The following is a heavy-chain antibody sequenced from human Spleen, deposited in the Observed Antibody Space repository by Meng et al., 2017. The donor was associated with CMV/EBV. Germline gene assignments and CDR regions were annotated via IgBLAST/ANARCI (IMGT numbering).Heavy chain of an antibody. V-gene: IGHV1-18*01. D-gene: IGHD2-2*01. J-gene: IGHJ6*02. Sequence: ASVKVSCKASGYTFTSYGISWVRQAPGQGLEWMGWISAYNGYTNYAQKLQGRVTMTTDTSTSTAYMELRSLRSDDTAVYYCARAAFCREISCYPLNYFGMDVWGQGTTVTVSS. CDR2: ISAYNGYT. CDR3: ARAAFCREISCYPLNYFGMDV. CDR1: GYTFTSYG.